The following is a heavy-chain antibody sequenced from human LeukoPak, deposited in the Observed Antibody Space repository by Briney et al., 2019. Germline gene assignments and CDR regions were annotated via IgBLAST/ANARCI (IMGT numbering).Heavy chain of an antibody. J-gene: IGHJ4*02. CDR1: GFTFSSYW. CDR2: INSDGSSI. V-gene: IGHV3-74*03. D-gene: IGHD5-12*01. Sequence: GGSMRLSCAASGFTFSSYWMHWVRQAPGKGLVWVSRINSDGSSITYADSVKGRFTISRDNAKNTLYLQMNSLRVEDTAVYYCAREGRVSGYDFDCWGQGTLVTVSS. CDR3: AREGRVSGYDFDC.